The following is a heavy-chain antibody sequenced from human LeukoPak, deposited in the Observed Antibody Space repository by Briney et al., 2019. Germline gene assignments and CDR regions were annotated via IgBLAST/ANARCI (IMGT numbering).Heavy chain of an antibody. D-gene: IGHD4-17*01. J-gene: IGHJ4*02. V-gene: IGHV3-7*01. CDR2: IKQDGSEK. CDR3: AGVATGDYVSPVGWNYFDY. CDR1: GFTFSSYG. Sequence: GGSLRLSCAASGFTFSSYGMHWVRQAPGKGLEWVANIKQDGSEKYYVDSVKGRFTISGDNAKNSLYLQMNSLRAEDTAVYYCAGVATGDYVSPVGWNYFDYWGQGTLVTVSS.